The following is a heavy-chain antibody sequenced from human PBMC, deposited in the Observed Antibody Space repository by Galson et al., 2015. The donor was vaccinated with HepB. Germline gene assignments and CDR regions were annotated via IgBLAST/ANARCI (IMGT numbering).Heavy chain of an antibody. J-gene: IGHJ5*02. CDR3: ARAKYSTPLRGFDP. Sequence: SVKVSCKASGYTFTNYGISWVRQAPGQRLEWMGWINTYNGDTNHAQKLQGRVTMTTDTSPTTAYMELRSLISDDAAFYYCARAKYSTPLRGFDPWGQGTLVTVSS. CDR2: INTYNGDT. V-gene: IGHV1-18*01. CDR1: GYTFTNYG. D-gene: IGHD2-2*01.